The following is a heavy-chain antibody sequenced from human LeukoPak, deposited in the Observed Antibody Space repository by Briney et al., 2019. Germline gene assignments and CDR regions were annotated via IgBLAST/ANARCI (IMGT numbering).Heavy chain of an antibody. Sequence: SETLSLTCTVSGASISRYYWSWIRQPPGEGLEWIGYMYYTGSTNYHPSLKSRVTISVDTSKNQFSLKLTSVTAADTAVYFCASRDYAEAPFDYWGQGALVTVSA. V-gene: IGHV4-59*08. D-gene: IGHD4-17*01. CDR1: GASISRYY. CDR2: MYYTGST. CDR3: ASRDYAEAPFDY. J-gene: IGHJ4*02.